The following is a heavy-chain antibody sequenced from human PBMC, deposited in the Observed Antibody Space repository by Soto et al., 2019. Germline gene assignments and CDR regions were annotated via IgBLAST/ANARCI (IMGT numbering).Heavy chain of an antibody. CDR3: ARGQWRWSSDPPKGNWFDP. D-gene: IGHD6-25*01. CDR1: GGSFSGYY. V-gene: IGHV4-34*01. CDR2: INHSGST. Sequence: SETLSLTCAVYGGSFSGYYWSWIRQPPGKWLEWIGEINHSGSTNYNPSLKSRVTISVDTSKNQFSLKLSSVTAADTAVYYCARGQWRWSSDPPKGNWFDPWGQGXLVTVYS. J-gene: IGHJ5*02.